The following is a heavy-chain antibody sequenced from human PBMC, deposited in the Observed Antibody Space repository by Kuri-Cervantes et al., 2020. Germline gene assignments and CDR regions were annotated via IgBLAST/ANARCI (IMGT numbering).Heavy chain of an antibody. Sequence: GSLRLSCAVYGGSFSGYYWNSIRQPPGKGLEWIGEINHSGSTNYNPSLKSRVTISIDTSKNQFSLKLSSVTAADTAVYYCARGPSYPWFDPWGQGTLVTVSS. CDR1: GGSFSGYY. J-gene: IGHJ5*02. CDR3: ARGPSYPWFDP. CDR2: INHSGST. V-gene: IGHV4-34*01.